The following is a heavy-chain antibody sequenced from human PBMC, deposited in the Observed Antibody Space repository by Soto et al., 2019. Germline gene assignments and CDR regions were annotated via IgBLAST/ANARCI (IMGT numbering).Heavy chain of an antibody. CDR2: IYWNDDK. CDR1: GFSLSTSGVG. J-gene: IGHJ5*02. CDR3: AQGRGYYTYNWFDP. Sequence: SGPTLVNPTQTLTLTCTFSGFSLSTSGVGVGWIRQPPGKALEWLTLIYWNDDKRYSPSLKSRLTITKDTSKNQVVLTMTNMDPVDTATYYCAQGRGYYTYNWFDPWGQGTLVTVSS. V-gene: IGHV2-5*01. D-gene: IGHD3-3*01.